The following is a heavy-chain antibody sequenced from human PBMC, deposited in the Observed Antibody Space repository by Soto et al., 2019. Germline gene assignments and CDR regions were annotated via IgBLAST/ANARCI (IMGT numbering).Heavy chain of an antibody. CDR1: GGSISSSNW. Sequence: PSETLSLTCAVSGGSISSSNWWSWVRQPPGKGLEWIGEIYHSGSTNYNPSLKSRVTISVDKSKNQFSLKLSSVTAADTAVYYCASSQYYYGSGSLGWFDPWGQGTLVTVSS. CDR2: IYHSGST. CDR3: ASSQYYYGSGSLGWFDP. D-gene: IGHD3-10*01. V-gene: IGHV4-4*02. J-gene: IGHJ5*02.